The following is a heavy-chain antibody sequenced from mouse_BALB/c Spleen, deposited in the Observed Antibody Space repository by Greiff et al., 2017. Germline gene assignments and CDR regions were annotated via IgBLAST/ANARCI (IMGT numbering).Heavy chain of an antibody. CDR3: ARAVNFYAMDY. V-gene: IGHV1-77*01. CDR2: INPGSGGT. CDR1: GYTFTDYN. Sequence: VQLQQFGAELVKPGASVKISCKASGYTFTDYNMDWVKQSHGKSLEWIGVINPGSGGTNYNEKFKGKATLTADKSSSTAYMHLSSLTSDDSAVYFCARAVNFYAMDYWGQGTSVTVSS. J-gene: IGHJ4*01.